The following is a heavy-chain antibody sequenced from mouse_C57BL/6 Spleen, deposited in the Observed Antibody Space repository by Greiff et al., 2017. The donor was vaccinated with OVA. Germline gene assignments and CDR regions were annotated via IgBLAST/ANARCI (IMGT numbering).Heavy chain of an antibody. Sequence: EVKVVESGGGLVQSGRSLRLSCATSGFTFSDFYMEWVRQAPGKGLEWIAASRNKANDYTTEYSASVKGRFIVSRDTSQSILYLQMNALRAEDTAIDYCARDADDYDDAAWFAYWGQGTLVTVSA. CDR2: SRNKANDYTT. CDR1: GFTFSDFY. CDR3: ARDADDYDDAAWFAY. V-gene: IGHV7-1*01. D-gene: IGHD2-4*01. J-gene: IGHJ3*01.